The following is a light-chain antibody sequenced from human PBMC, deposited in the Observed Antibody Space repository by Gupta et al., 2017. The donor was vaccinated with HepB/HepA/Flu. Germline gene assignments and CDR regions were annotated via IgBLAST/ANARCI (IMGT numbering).Light chain of an antibody. CDR2: GAS. CDR1: QSVSNN. J-gene: IGKJ4*01. Sequence: EVVMTQSPDTLSVSPGERATLSCRASQSVSNNLAWYQQKPGQAPRLLIYGASTRATGIPARFSGSGCGTEFTLTISSLQSEDFAVYYCQQYKNWPPLTFGGGTKVEIK. V-gene: IGKV3-15*01. CDR3: QQYKNWPPLT.